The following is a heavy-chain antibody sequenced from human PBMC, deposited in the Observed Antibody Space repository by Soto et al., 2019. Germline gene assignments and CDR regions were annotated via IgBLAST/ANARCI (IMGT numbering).Heavy chain of an antibody. V-gene: IGHV4-30-4*01. Sequence: QVPLQASGPGLVKPSQTLSLTCTVSGGSISSGDYFWSWLRQPPGKGLEWIGYITYSGSSYYNPTLNRRVTMSVDTSKNQSSLKLSSVTAADTAVYDCASPTNYCVDACGQGTTVTVSS. J-gene: IGHJ6*02. D-gene: IGHD2-21*01. CDR1: GGSISSGDYF. CDR2: ITYSGSS. CDR3: ASPTNYCVDA.